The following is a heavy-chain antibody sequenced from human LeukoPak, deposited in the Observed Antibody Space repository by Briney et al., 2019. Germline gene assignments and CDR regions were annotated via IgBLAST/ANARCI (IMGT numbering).Heavy chain of an antibody. J-gene: IGHJ6*02. CDR3: ARPPTRKLLWFGELSDYGMDV. CDR2: IRYDGSNK. Sequence: PGGSLRLSCAASGFTFSSYGMHWVRQAPGKGLEWVAFIRYDGSNKYYADSVKGRFTISRDNSKNTLYLQMNSLRAEDTAVYYCARPPTRKLLWFGELSDYGMDVWGQGTTVTVSS. V-gene: IGHV3-30*02. CDR1: GFTFSSYG. D-gene: IGHD3-10*01.